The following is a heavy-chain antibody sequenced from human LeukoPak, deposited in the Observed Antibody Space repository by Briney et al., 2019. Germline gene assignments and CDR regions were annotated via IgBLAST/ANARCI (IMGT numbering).Heavy chain of an antibody. V-gene: IGHV3-53*01. D-gene: IGHD6-19*01. CDR1: GFIVSSSY. Sequence: GGSLRLSCAGSGFIVSSSYTSWVRQAPGKGLEWVSAIYSSGSTDYADSVRGRFTIARDTSKNMVYLQMNSLTAEDTAIYYCARRTGAAPGEFFLHWGQGTLVTVSS. CDR3: ARRTGAAPGEFFLH. J-gene: IGHJ1*01. CDR2: IYSSGST.